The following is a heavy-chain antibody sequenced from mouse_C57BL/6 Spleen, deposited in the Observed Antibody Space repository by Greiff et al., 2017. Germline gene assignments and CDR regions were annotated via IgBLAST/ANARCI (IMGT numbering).Heavy chain of an antibody. CDR1: GYTFTDYN. CDR2: INPNNGGT. Sequence: VQLQQSGPELVKPGASVKIPCKASGYTFTDYNMDWVKQSHGKSLEWIGDINPNNGGTIYNQKFKGKATLTVDKSSSTAYMELRSLTSEDTAAYYCARREVYYGTQAWFAYWGQGTLVTVSA. V-gene: IGHV1-18*01. J-gene: IGHJ3*01. D-gene: IGHD1-1*01. CDR3: ARREVYYGTQAWFAY.